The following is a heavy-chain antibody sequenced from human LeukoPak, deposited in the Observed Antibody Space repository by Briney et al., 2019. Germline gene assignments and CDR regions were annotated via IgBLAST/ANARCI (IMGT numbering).Heavy chain of an antibody. Sequence: ASVKVSCKSSGGTFSSYAISWVRQAPGQGLEWMGGIIPIFGTANYAQKFQGRVTITADESTSTAYMELSSLRSEDTAVYYCARYSGHSSGRYYWGQGTLVTVSS. CDR1: GGTFSSYA. D-gene: IGHD6-19*01. V-gene: IGHV1-69*01. CDR2: IIPIFGTA. CDR3: ARYSGHSSGRYY. J-gene: IGHJ4*02.